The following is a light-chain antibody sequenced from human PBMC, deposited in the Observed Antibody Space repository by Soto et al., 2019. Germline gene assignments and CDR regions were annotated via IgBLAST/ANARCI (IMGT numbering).Light chain of an antibody. CDR2: KAS. CDR1: QTISSW. Sequence: DIQMTQSPSTVSVSVVDTVTITSLASQTISSWLAWYQQKPGKAPKLLIYKASSLESGVPSRFSGSGSGTEFTLTISSLQPDDFATYYCQQYNSYPLTFGGGTKVDIK. J-gene: IGKJ4*01. V-gene: IGKV1-5*03. CDR3: QQYNSYPLT.